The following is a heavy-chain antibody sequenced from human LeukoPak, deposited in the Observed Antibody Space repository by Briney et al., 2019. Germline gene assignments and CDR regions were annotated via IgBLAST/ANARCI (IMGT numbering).Heavy chain of an antibody. CDR2: IIPILGIA. D-gene: IGHD3-9*01. J-gene: IGHJ6*02. V-gene: IGHV1-69*04. CDR3: ARTYDILTGDYYGMNV. CDR1: GRTFTSYA. Sequence: SVKVSCKPSGRTFTSYAISWVRQAPGQGLEWMGRIIPILGIANYAQKFQGRVTITADKSTSTAYMELSSLRSEDTAVYYCARTYDILTGDYYGMNVWGQGTTVTVSS.